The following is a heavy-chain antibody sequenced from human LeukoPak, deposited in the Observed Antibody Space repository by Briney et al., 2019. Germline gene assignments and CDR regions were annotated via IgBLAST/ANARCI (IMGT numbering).Heavy chain of an antibody. CDR3: ARATWGYQFDC. J-gene: IGHJ4*02. D-gene: IGHD5-12*01. Sequence: GGSLRLSCAASGFTVSTNYVSWVRQAPGKGLEWVSVIYSSGSTYYADSVKDRFTISRDGSQNVVYLQMNSLRVEDTVMYYCARATWGYQFDCWGQGTLVTVSS. CDR1: GFTVSTNY. V-gene: IGHV3-66*01. CDR2: IYSSGST.